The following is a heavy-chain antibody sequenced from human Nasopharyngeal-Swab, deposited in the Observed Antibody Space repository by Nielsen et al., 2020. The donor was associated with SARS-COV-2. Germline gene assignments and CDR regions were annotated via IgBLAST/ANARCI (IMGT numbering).Heavy chain of an antibody. Sequence: GESLKISCAASGFTFSSYSMNWVRQAPGKGLEWVSSISSSSSYIYYADSVKGRFTISRDNAKNSLYLQMNSLRAEDTAVYYCARGGVTIFGVVGYYYYMDVWGKGTTVTVSS. CDR1: GFTFSSYS. V-gene: IGHV3-21*01. D-gene: IGHD3-3*01. CDR2: ISSSSSYI. J-gene: IGHJ6*03. CDR3: ARGGVTIFGVVGYYYYMDV.